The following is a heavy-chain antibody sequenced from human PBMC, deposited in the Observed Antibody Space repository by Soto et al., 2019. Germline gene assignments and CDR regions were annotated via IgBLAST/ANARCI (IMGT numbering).Heavy chain of an antibody. CDR3: ARLRIATNNYKWFDP. CDR1: GGSTTSSSYY. D-gene: IGHD2-21*01. V-gene: IGHV4-31*03. Sequence: SETLSLTCTVSGGSTTSSSYYWGWIRQPPGKGLEWIGHIYVTGAVDYNPSLRDRITISQDTSERQFSLNLRLVTAADTAVYYCARLRIATNNYKWFDPWGQGTLVTVSS. CDR2: IYVTGAV. J-gene: IGHJ5*02.